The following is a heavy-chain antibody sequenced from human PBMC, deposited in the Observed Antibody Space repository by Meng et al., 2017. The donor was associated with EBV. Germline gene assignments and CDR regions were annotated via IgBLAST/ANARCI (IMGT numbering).Heavy chain of an antibody. J-gene: IGHJ4*02. V-gene: IGHV2-5*02. Sequence: QITLKESGPPLVKPTQTLTLTCTFSGFSLSTGGAAVGWIRQPPGKALEWLAIVYWDDDKRYSPSLKSRLTITKDTSKNQVVLTMTNMGPGDTATYFCAHRKNNWEVIEIDYWGQGTLVTVSS. CDR3: AHRKNNWEVIEIDY. CDR1: GFSLSTGGAA. CDR2: VYWDDDK. D-gene: IGHD1-1*01.